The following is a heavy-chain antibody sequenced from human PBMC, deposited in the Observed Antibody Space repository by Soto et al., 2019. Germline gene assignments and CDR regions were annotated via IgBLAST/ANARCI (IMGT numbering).Heavy chain of an antibody. J-gene: IGHJ4*02. CDR1: GYTFDNYD. D-gene: IGHD3-10*01. CDR3: ARGVDAGVDY. CDR2: MSPSSGDT. Sequence: QVQLVQSGAEVKEPGASVKVSCRASGYTFDNYDINWLRQAAGQGLEWMGWMSPSSGDTGYAQKFQGRVTMTRDTSINTAYVELSSLRSEDTALYYCARGVDAGVDYWGQGTLVTVSS. V-gene: IGHV1-8*01.